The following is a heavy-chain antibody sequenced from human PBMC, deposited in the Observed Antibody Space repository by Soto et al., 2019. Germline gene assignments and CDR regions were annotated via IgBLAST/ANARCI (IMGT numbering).Heavy chain of an antibody. Sequence: SETLSRTCTVSGGSLSGSYWSWLRQAPGKVQEWVGYIHYSGSTNYNPSLKSRVTMSVDSAKNQFSLQLSSVPAADTAVHFRTNSRRTDAAGYSFDYWGAGVPVTVYS. V-gene: IGHV4-59*01. J-gene: IGHJ4*02. CDR1: GGSLSGSY. CDR3: TNSRRTDAAGYSFDY. D-gene: IGHD2-15*01. CDR2: IHYSGST.